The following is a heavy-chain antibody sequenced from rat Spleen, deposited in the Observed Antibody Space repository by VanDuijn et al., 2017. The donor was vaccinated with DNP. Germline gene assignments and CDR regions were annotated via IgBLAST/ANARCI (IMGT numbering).Heavy chain of an antibody. CDR1: GYPITSNY. CDR3: ARGLNYGGYNYYWYFDF. V-gene: IGHV3-1*01. Sequence: EVQLQESGPGLVKPSQSLSLTCSVTGYPITSNYWGWIRKFPENKLEWMGHINGAGSTNYNPSLKSRISITRDTSKNQFFLQLNSITTEDTATYYCARGLNYGGYNYYWYFDFWGPGTMVTVSS. D-gene: IGHD1-11*01. CDR2: INGAGST. J-gene: IGHJ1*01.